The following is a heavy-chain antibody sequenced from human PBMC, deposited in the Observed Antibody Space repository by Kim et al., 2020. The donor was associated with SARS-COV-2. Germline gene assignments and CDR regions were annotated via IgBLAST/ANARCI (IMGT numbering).Heavy chain of an antibody. D-gene: IGHD3-3*01. Sequence: GGSLRLSCAASGFTFSSYDMHWVRQATGKGLEWVSAIGTAGDTYYPGSVKGRFTISRENAKNSLYLQMNSLRAGDTAVYYCARARRQREWLLYYYYYGMDVWGQGTTVTVSS. J-gene: IGHJ6*02. CDR1: GFTFSSYD. V-gene: IGHV3-13*04. CDR2: IGTAGDT. CDR3: ARARRQREWLLYYYYYGMDV.